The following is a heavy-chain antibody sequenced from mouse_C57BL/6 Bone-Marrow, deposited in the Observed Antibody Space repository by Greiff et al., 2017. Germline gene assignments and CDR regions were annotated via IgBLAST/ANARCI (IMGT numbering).Heavy chain of an antibody. CDR3: ARWDYYGSGGDY. CDR1: GFTFTDYY. V-gene: IGHV7-3*01. Sequence: EVQLQESGGGLVQPGGSLSLSCAASGFTFTDYYMSWVRQPPGKALEWLGFIRNKANGYTTEYSASVKGRFTISRDNSQSILYLQMNALRAEDSATYYCARWDYYGSGGDYWGQGTTVTVSS. J-gene: IGHJ2*01. CDR2: IRNKANGYTT. D-gene: IGHD1-1*01.